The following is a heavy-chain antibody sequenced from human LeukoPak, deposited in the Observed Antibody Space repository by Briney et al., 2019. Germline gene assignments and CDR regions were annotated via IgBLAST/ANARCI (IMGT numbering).Heavy chain of an antibody. CDR1: GFTFSSYA. CDR3: AHIVATASQDY. D-gene: IGHD5-12*01. CDR2: ISYDGSNK. Sequence: GRSLRLSCAASGFTFSSYAMHWVRQAPGKGLEWVAVISYDGSNKYYADSVKGRFTISRDNSKNTLYLQMNSLRAEDTAVYYCAHIVATASQDYWGQGTLVTVSS. J-gene: IGHJ4*02. V-gene: IGHV3-30*04.